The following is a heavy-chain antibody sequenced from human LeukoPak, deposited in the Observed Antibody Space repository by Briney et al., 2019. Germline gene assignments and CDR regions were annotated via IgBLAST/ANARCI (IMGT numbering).Heavy chain of an antibody. V-gene: IGHV3-7*01. CDR1: GFTFSSFW. CDR3: ARENDYVWGSYRLGPAAAFDY. CDR2: IKQDGSEK. Sequence: QAGGSLRLSCAASGFTFSSFWMSWARQAPAKGLEWVANIKQDGSEKYFVDSVKGRFTISRDNAKNSLYLQMNGLRAEDTAVYYCARENDYVWGSYRLGPAAAFDYCGQGTLVTVSS. J-gene: IGHJ4*02. D-gene: IGHD3-16*02.